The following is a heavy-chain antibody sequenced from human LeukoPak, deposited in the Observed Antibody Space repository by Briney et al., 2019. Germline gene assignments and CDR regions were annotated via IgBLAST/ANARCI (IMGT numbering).Heavy chain of an antibody. CDR3: EASSGWPVLNVDY. V-gene: IGHV3-66*01. J-gene: IGHJ4*02. D-gene: IGHD6-19*01. Sequence: GGSLRLSCAASGFTVSSNYMSWVRQAPGKGLEWVSVIYSGGSTYYADSVKGRFTISRDNSKNTLYLQMNSLRAEDTAVYYCEASSGWPVLNVDYWGQGTLVTVSS. CDR2: IYSGGST. CDR1: GFTVSSNY.